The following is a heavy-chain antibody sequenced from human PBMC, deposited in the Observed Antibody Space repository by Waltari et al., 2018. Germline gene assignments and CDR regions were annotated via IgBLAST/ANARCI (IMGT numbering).Heavy chain of an antibody. CDR3: AREGYCSGGSCYSTWFDP. CDR1: GGTFSSYA. D-gene: IGHD2-15*01. Sequence: QVQLVQSGAEVKKPGSSVKVACKESGGTFSSYAISWVRQAPGQGLEWTGRIIPIFGTVHYAQKCDGRVTITADESTSTAYMELSSRRSEDTAVYYWAREGYCSGGSCYSTWFDPWGQGTLVTVSS. CDR2: IIPIFGTV. J-gene: IGHJ5*02. V-gene: IGHV1-69*15.